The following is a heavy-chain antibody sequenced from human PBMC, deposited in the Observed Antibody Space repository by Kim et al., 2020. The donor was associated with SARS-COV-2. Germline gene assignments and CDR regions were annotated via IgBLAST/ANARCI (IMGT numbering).Heavy chain of an antibody. CDR3: ARERSSSWHNSAYFDY. Sequence: ASVKVSCKASGYTFTSYDINWVRQATGQGLEWMGWMNPNSGNTGYAQKFQGRVTMTRNTSISTAYMELSSLRSEDTAVYYCARERSSSWHNSAYFDYWGQGTLVTVSS. J-gene: IGHJ4*02. D-gene: IGHD6-13*01. CDR2: MNPNSGNT. CDR1: GYTFTSYD. V-gene: IGHV1-8*01.